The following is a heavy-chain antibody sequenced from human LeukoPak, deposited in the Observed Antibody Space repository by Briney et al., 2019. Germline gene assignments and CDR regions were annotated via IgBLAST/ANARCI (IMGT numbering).Heavy chain of an antibody. D-gene: IGHD5-18*01. CDR3: ARSRDTAMVISPALSY. J-gene: IGHJ4*02. CDR1: GGTFSSYA. Sequence: GSSVKVSCKASGGTFSSYAISWVRQAPGQGLEWMGGIILIFGTANYAQKFQGRVTITTDESTSTAYMELSSLRSEDTAVYYCARSRDTAMVISPALSYWGQGTLVTVSS. CDR2: IILIFGTA. V-gene: IGHV1-69*05.